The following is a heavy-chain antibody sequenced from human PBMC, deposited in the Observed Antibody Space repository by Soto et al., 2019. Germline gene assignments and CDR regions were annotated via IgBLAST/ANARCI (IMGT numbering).Heavy chain of an antibody. D-gene: IGHD6-6*01. V-gene: IGHV4-31*03. CDR2: IYYSGST. CDR1: GGSISSGGYY. Sequence: PSETLSLTCTVSGGSISSGGYYWSWIRQHPGKGLEWIGYIYYSGSTYYNPSLKSRVTISVDTSKNQFSLKLSSVTAADTAVYYCASRIAARRIDYYCDYWGQGTLVTGFS. CDR3: ASRIAARRIDYYCDY. J-gene: IGHJ4*02.